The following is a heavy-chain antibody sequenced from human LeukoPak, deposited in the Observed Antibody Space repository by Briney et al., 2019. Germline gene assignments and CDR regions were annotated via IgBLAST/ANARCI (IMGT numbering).Heavy chain of an antibody. CDR1: GFNFDDYG. CDR2: ISWNSANI. V-gene: IGHV3-9*01. CDR3: AKAPVGGGQWLVDYFHY. J-gene: IGHJ4*02. D-gene: IGHD6-19*01. Sequence: PGGSLRLSCAASGFNFDDYGMSWVRQAPGKGLEWVSGISWNSANIGYADSVKGRFTISRDNAKNSLYLQMNSLRVEDTALYYCAKAPVGGGQWLVDYFHYWGQGTLVTVSS.